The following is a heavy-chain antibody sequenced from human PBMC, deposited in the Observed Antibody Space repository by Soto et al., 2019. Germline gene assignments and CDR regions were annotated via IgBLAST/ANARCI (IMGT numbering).Heavy chain of an antibody. CDR3: TIVRVADSALDH. J-gene: IGHJ4*02. CDR2: MSYDGSDT. Sequence: GGSLRLSCVGSGFIFSNNGMHWGRQTPGKGLEWVAFMSYDGSDTFYADSVKGRFTISRDNSKNTLFLHMSNLRAEETAMYYCTIVRVADSALDHWGQGTLVTVSS. V-gene: IGHV3-30*02. CDR1: GFIFSNNG. D-gene: IGHD3-10*02.